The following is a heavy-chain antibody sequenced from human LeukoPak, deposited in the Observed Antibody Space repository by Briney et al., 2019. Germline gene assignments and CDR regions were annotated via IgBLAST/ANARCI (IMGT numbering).Heavy chain of an antibody. D-gene: IGHD1-26*01. J-gene: IGHJ4*02. CDR3: ARDNTGSYEY. CDR2: IRADGATT. Sequence: GGSLRLSCAASGFTFGDYDMHWVRQAPGKGLERVSLIRADGATTRYTDSVKGRFTISRDNSKDSLYLQMNSLRTEDTASYYCARDNTGSYEYWGQGTLVTVS. V-gene: IGHV3-43*02. CDR1: GFTFGDYD.